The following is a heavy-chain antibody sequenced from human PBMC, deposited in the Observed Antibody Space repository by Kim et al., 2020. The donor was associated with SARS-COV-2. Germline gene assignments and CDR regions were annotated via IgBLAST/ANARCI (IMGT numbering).Heavy chain of an antibody. J-gene: IGHJ4*01. V-gene: IGHV1-46*01. CDR1: GYTFSSYY. Sequence: ASVKVSCKASGYTFSSYYMHWVRQAPGQGLEWMGIINPSGGTTRYAQKFQGRVTMYRDTSTSTVYMELNSLKSGDTAVYYCARESPPIVVVVAATGVFD. CDR3: ARESPPIVVVVAATGVFD. CDR2: INPSGGTT. D-gene: IGHD2-15*01.